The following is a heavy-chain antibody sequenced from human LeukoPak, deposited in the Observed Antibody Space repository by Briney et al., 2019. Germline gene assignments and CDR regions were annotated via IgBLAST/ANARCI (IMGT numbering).Heavy chain of an antibody. CDR2: IYYSGST. Sequence: KSSETLSLTCTVSGGSISSSSYYRGWIRQPPGKGLEWIGSIYYSGSTYYNPSLKSRVTISVDTSKNQFSLKLSSVTAADTAVYYCARPLGSYRQYDAFDIWGQGTMVTVSS. CDR1: GGSISSSSYY. CDR3: ARPLGSYRQYDAFDI. V-gene: IGHV4-39*07. D-gene: IGHD3-16*02. J-gene: IGHJ3*02.